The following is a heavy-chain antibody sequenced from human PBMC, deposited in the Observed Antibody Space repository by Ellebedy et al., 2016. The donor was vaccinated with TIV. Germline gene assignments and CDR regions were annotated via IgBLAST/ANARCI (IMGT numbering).Heavy chain of an antibody. V-gene: IGHV3-23*01. CDR1: GFTFSSYA. Sequence: GESLKISXAASGFTFSSYAMSWVRQAPGKGLERLSTISDSTYTTYYADSVKGRFTISRDNAKNSLYLQMNSLRAEDTAVYYCAAAAGAGDDAFDIWGQGTMVTVSS. J-gene: IGHJ3*02. CDR2: ISDSTYTT. CDR3: AAAAGAGDDAFDI. D-gene: IGHD6-13*01.